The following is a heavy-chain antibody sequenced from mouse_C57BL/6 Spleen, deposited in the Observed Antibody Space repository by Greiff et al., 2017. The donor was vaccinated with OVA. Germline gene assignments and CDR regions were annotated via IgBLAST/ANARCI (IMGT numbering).Heavy chain of an antibody. J-gene: IGHJ2*01. CDR1: GYTFTSYW. V-gene: IGHV1-69*01. D-gene: IGHD4-1*01. Sequence: QVQLQQPGAELVMPGASVKLSCKASGYTFTSYWMHWVKQRPGQGLEWIGEIDPSDSYTNYNQKFKGKSTLTVDKSSSTAYMQLSSLTSEDSAVYYCASTGTGPYYEDWGKGTTLTVSS. CDR2: IDPSDSYT. CDR3: ASTGTGPYYED.